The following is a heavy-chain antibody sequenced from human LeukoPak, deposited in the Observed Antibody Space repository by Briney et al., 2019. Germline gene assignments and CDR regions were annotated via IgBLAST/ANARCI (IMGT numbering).Heavy chain of an antibody. V-gene: IGHV3-30*02. J-gene: IGHJ4*02. D-gene: IGHD3-22*01. CDR2: IRYDGSNK. CDR1: GFTFSSYG. Sequence: GGSLRLSCAASGFTFSSYGMHWVRQAPGKGLEWVAFIRYDGSNKYYADSVKGRFTISRDSSKNTLYLQMNSLRAEDTAVYYCAKEGNDSSGYLDYWGQGTLVTVSS. CDR3: AKEGNDSSGYLDY.